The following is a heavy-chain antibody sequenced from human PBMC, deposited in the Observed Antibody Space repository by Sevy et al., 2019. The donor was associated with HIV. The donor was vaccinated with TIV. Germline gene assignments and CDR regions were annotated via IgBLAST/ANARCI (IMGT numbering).Heavy chain of an antibody. CDR2: IRYDGSNK. Sequence: GGSLRLSCAASGFTFSSYGMHWVRQAPGKGLEWVAFIRYDGSNKYYADSVKGRFTISRDNSKNTLYLQMNSLRAEDTAVYYCAKDTTDCGGDCYPAEYFQHWGQGTLVTVSS. J-gene: IGHJ1*01. V-gene: IGHV3-30*02. CDR1: GFTFSSYG. D-gene: IGHD2-21*01. CDR3: AKDTTDCGGDCYPAEYFQH.